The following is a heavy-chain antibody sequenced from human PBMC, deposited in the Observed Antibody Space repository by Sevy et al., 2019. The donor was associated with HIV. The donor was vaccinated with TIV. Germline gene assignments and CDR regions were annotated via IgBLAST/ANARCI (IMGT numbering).Heavy chain of an antibody. Sequence: GGSLRLSCAASGFTFSSYWMHWVRQAPGKGLVWVSRINSDGSSTSYADSVKGRFTISRDNAKNTLYLQMNSLRAEDTAVYYCARDQRNSSGWYYYYYYMDVWGKWTTVTVSS. V-gene: IGHV3-74*01. D-gene: IGHD6-19*01. CDR3: ARDQRNSSGWYYYYYYMDV. CDR1: GFTFSSYW. J-gene: IGHJ6*03. CDR2: INSDGSST.